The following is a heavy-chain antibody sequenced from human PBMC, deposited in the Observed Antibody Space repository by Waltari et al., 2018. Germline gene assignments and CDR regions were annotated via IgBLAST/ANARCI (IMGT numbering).Heavy chain of an antibody. CDR2: IYYSEST. CDR3: ARDTREYSSSSPLYYYYYGMDV. J-gene: IGHJ6*02. D-gene: IGHD6-6*01. CDR1: GGSISSYY. Sequence: QVQLQESGPGLVKPSETLSLTCTVSGGSISSYYWSWIRQPPGTGLAWIGYIYYSESTNDNPSLRSRVTISVDTSKNQFSLKLSSVTAADTAVYYCARDTREYSSSSPLYYYYYGMDVWGQGTTVTVSS. V-gene: IGHV4-59*01.